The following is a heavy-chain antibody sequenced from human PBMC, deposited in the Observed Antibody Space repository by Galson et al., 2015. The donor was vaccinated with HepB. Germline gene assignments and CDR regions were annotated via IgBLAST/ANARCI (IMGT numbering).Heavy chain of an antibody. V-gene: IGHV1-46*03. CDR1: GYTFTSYY. Sequence: SVKVSCKASGYTFTSYYMHWVRQAPGQGLEWMGIINPSGGSTSYAQKFQGRLTMTWDTSTSTVYMELSSLRSEDTAVYYCARRAYYDFWSGYNPPFDYWGQGTLVTVSS. J-gene: IGHJ4*02. CDR2: INPSGGST. CDR3: ARRAYYDFWSGYNPPFDY. D-gene: IGHD3-3*01.